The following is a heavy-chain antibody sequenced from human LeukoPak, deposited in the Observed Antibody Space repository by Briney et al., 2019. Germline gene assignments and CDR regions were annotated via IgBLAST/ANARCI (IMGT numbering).Heavy chain of an antibody. CDR2: IIPIFGTA. CDR3: ASEPNYYDSSGYPDY. V-gene: IGHV1-69*13. D-gene: IGHD3-22*01. J-gene: IGHJ4*02. CDR1: GYTFIVYY. Sequence: SVKVSCKASGYTFIVYYLHWVRQAPGQGLEWMGGIIPIFGTANYAQKFQGRVTITADESTSTAYMELSSLRSEDTAVYYCASEPNYYDSSGYPDYWGQGTLVTVSS.